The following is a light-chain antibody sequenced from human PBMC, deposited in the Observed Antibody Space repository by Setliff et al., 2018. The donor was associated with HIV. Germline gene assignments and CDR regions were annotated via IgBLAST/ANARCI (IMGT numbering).Light chain of an antibody. V-gene: IGLV2-23*02. CDR1: TSDIGSYNL. CDR3: CSYAGSSTL. Sequence: QSVLTQPPSVSGSPGQSIIISCTGTTSDIGSYNLVSWYQQHPGKAPKLMIYEVSKRPSGVSNRFSGSKSVNTASLTISGLQAEDEADYYCCSYAGSSTLFGGGTKVTVL. CDR2: EVS. J-gene: IGLJ2*01.